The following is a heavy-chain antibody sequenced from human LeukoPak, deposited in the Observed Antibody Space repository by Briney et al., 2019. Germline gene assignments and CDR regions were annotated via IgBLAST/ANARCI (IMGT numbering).Heavy chain of an antibody. D-gene: IGHD2-15*01. Sequence: SETLSLTCTVSGGSISGYYWSWIRQPAGKGLEWIGRIYTSGNTNYNPSLKSRLTMSVDTSKNQFSLKLSSVTAADTAVYYCARERGYCSGGSCYFFFDYWGQGTLVTVSS. V-gene: IGHV4-4*07. CDR1: GGSISGYY. J-gene: IGHJ4*02. CDR2: IYTSGNT. CDR3: ARERGYCSGGSCYFFFDY.